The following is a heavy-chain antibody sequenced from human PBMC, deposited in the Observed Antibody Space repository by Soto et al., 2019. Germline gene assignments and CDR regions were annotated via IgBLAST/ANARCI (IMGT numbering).Heavy chain of an antibody. V-gene: IGHV1-69*13. D-gene: IGHD3-22*01. J-gene: IGHJ4*02. CDR3: ARDAIHYDSSGYYDY. CDR1: GGTFSSYA. CDR2: IIPIFGTA. Sequence: SVKVSCKASGGTFSSYAISWVRQAPGQGLEWMGGIIPIFGTANYAQKFQGRVTITADESTSTAYMELSSLRSEDTAVYYCARDAIHYDSSGYYDYWGQGTLVTVSS.